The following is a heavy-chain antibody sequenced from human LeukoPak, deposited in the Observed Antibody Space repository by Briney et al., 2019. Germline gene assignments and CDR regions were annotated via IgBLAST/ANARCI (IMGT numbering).Heavy chain of an antibody. CDR1: GGSISSGGYY. V-gene: IGHV4-31*03. CDR2: IYYSGST. Sequence: PSETLSLTCTVSGGSISSGGYYWSWIRQHPGKGLEWIGYIYYSGSTYYNPSLKSRVTISVDTSKNQFSLKLSSVTAADTAVYHCARGSGYDFWSGYYTDYWGQGTLVTVSS. D-gene: IGHD3-3*01. J-gene: IGHJ4*02. CDR3: ARGSGYDFWSGYYTDY.